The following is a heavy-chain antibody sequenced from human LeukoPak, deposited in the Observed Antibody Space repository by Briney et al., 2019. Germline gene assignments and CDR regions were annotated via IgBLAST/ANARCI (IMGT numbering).Heavy chain of an antibody. V-gene: IGHV3-74*01. Sequence: QPGGSLRLSCAASGFTFSSYAMSWVRQAPGKGLVWVSRINSDGSSTSYADSVKGRFTISRDNAKNTLYLQMNSLRAEDTAVYYCAREPTAHDAFDIWGQGTMVTVSS. CDR2: INSDGSST. CDR1: GFTFSSYA. CDR3: AREPTAHDAFDI. J-gene: IGHJ3*02. D-gene: IGHD1-14*01.